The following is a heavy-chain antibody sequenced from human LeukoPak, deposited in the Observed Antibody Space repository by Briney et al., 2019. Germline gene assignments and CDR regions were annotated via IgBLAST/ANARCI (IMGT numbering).Heavy chain of an antibody. D-gene: IGHD5-18*01. V-gene: IGHV1-46*01. CDR2: INPDSGST. CDR1: VYTFIGYY. J-gene: IGHJ4*02. Sequence: ASVKVSCKASVYTFIGYYMHWVRQAPGQGLEWMGIINPDSGSTNYVQKFQGRVTMTRDTSTNTVYMELSSLRSEDTAVYYCARGYSHGYFDYWGQGTLVTVSS. CDR3: ARGYSHGYFDY.